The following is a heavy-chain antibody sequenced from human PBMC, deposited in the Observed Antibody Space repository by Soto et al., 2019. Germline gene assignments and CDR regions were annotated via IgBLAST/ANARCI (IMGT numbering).Heavy chain of an antibody. V-gene: IGHV1-69*12. Sequence: QVQLVQSGAEVKKPGSSVKVSCKASGGTFSTYTVSWVRQAPGQGLEWMGGIIPIFRTANYAQKFQGRVTGTADESTSIAYMELSSLRSEDTAVYYCARRYCISTSCHYYGMDVWGQGTTVTVSS. D-gene: IGHD2-2*01. CDR1: GGTFSTYT. CDR3: ARRYCISTSCHYYGMDV. J-gene: IGHJ6*02. CDR2: IIPIFRTA.